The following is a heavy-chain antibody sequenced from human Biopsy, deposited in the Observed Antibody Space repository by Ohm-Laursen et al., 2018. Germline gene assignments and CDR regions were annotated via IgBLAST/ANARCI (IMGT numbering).Heavy chain of an antibody. CDR2: IYSSGST. V-gene: IGHV4-4*07. CDR1: GGSLSSYY. J-gene: IGHJ4*02. Sequence: SETLSLTCTVSGGSLSSYYWSWIRQPAGKGLEWIGRIYSSGSTNYNPSLKSRVTISVDTSKNHFSLKLTSVTAADTAVYYCARESALAGDFDSWGQGTLVTVSS. CDR3: ARESALAGDFDS. D-gene: IGHD6-19*01.